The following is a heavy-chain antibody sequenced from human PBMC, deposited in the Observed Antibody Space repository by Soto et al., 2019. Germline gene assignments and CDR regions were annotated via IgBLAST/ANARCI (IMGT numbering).Heavy chain of an antibody. J-gene: IGHJ5*02. V-gene: IGHV3-30-3*01. Sequence: QVQLVESGGGVVQPGKVVRLFCAASGCTFSSCAMHWGRQAPGKGLEWVAVISYDGSNKYYADSVKGRFTISRDNSKNTLYLQMNSLRAEDTAVYYCARVSQYQLLLSWFDPWGQGTLVTVSS. CDR2: ISYDGSNK. CDR1: GCTFSSCA. D-gene: IGHD2-2*01. CDR3: ARVSQYQLLLSWFDP.